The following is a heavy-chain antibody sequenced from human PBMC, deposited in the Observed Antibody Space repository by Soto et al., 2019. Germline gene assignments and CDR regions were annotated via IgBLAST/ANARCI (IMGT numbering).Heavy chain of an antibody. J-gene: IGHJ5*02. D-gene: IGHD6-6*01. CDR2: IYHSGST. V-gene: IGHV4-34*01. CDR3: ACREGRSIAARPPWSWWFDP. Sequence: SETLSLTCAVYGGSFSGYYWSWIRQPPGKGLEWIGEIYHSGSTNYNSSLKCRVTISVDTSKNQFSLKLSSVTAADTAVYYCACREGRSIAARPPWSWWFDPWGQGTLVTVSS. CDR1: GGSFSGYY.